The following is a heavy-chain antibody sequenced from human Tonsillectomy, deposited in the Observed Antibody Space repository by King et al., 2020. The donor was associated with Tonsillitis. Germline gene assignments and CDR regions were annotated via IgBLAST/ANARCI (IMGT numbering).Heavy chain of an antibody. D-gene: IGHD3-3*01. V-gene: IGHV3-30-3*01. CDR2: ISYDGSNE. CDR3: ARDFLWLRFLEWSDAFDI. J-gene: IGHJ3*02. Sequence: VQLVESGGGVVQPGRSLRLSCAASGFTFSSYAMHWVRQAPGKGLEWVAVISYDGSNEYYADSVKGRFTISRDNSKNTLYLQMNSLRAEDTAVYYCARDFLWLRFLEWSDAFDIWGQGTMVTVSS. CDR1: GFTFSSYA.